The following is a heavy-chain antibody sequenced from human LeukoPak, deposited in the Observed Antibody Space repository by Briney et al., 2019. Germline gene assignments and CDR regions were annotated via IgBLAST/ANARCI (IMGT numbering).Heavy chain of an antibody. CDR1: GGSISSSSYY. CDR3: ARDELGVPGIV. Sequence: SETLSLTCTVSGGSISSSSYYWGWIRQPPGKGLEWIGSIYYSGSTYYNPSLKSRVTISVDTSKNQFSLKLSSVTAADTAVYYCARDELGVPGIVWGQGTLVTVSS. J-gene: IGHJ4*02. D-gene: IGHD7-27*01. CDR2: IYYSGST. V-gene: IGHV4-39*07.